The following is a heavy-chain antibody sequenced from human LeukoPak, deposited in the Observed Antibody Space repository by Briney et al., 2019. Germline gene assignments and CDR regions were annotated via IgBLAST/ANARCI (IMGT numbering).Heavy chain of an antibody. CDR1: GFTFSGYW. CDR3: ASYITMVRGIKTYYFDY. J-gene: IGHJ4*02. Sequence: GGSLRLSCAASGFTFSGYWMTWVRQAPGKGLEWVATIKPDGSDQYYVDSLKGRFTISRDDAKNSLYLQMNSLRAEDTAVYYCASYITMVRGIKTYYFDYWGQGTLVTVSS. CDR2: IKPDGSDQ. V-gene: IGHV3-7*01. D-gene: IGHD3-10*01.